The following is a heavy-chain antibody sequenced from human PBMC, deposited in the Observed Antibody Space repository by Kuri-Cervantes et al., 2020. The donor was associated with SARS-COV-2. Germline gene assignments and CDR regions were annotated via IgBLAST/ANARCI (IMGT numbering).Heavy chain of an antibody. V-gene: IGHV1-24*01. CDR3: ATTHFGTDGSYPEDYYYYYGMDV. J-gene: IGHJ6*02. CDR1: GYTFTSYD. Sequence: ASVKVSCKASGYTFTSYDINWVRQATGQGLEWMGGFDPEDGETIYAQKFQGRVTMTEDTSTDTAYMELSSLRSEDTAVYYCATTHFGTDGSYPEDYYYYYGMDVWGQGTTVTGSS. D-gene: IGHD1-26*01. CDR2: FDPEDGET.